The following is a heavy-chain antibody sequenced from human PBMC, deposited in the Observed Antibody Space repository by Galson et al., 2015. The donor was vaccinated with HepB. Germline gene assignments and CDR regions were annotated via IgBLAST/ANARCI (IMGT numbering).Heavy chain of an antibody. CDR1: GDSISSGGYS. V-gene: IGHV4-30-2*01. CDR3: ARGLENYYGSGNKGFDY. CDR2: IYHSGRT. J-gene: IGHJ4*02. D-gene: IGHD3-10*01. Sequence: LSLTCAVSGDSISSGGYSWSWIRQPPGKGLEWIGYIYHSGRTYYNPSLKSRVTISADRSKNQFSLKLSSVTAADTAVYYCARGLENYYGSGNKGFDYWGQGTLVTVSS.